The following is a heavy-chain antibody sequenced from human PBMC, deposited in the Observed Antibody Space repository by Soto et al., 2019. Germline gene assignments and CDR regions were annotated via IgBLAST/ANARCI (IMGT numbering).Heavy chain of an antibody. CDR3: AKDQGSSWYEIDY. Sequence: EVQLLESGGGLVQPGGSLRLSCAASGFTFSNYAVTWVRQAPGKGLEWVSTISGSGGSTYYADSVKGRFTISRDNSKNTLYLQMNGVRAEDTAVYYCAKDQGSSWYEIDYWGQGTLVTVSS. CDR2: ISGSGGST. CDR1: GFTFSNYA. D-gene: IGHD6-13*01. V-gene: IGHV3-23*01. J-gene: IGHJ4*02.